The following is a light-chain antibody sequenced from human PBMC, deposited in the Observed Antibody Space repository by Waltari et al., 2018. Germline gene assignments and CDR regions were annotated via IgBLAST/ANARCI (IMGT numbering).Light chain of an antibody. J-gene: IGKJ1*01. CDR2: GAS. Sequence: DIQLTQSPSFLPASVGDRVTITCRASQGVRSSLAWYQQKPGISPKLLIYGASTLHSGVPSRFSGSGSGTEFTLTISSLQPEDFAVYYCHQYSRSPPWTFGQGTKVEIK. CDR1: QGVRSS. CDR3: HQYSRSPPWT. V-gene: IGKV1-9*01.